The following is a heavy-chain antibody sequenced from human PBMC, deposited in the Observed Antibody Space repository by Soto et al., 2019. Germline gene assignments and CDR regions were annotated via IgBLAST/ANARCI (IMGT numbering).Heavy chain of an antibody. J-gene: IGHJ5*02. CDR1: GGSISSYY. CDR2: IYYSGST. CDR3: ARDLTMVWGNVRRNNWFDP. D-gene: IGHD3-10*01. V-gene: IGHV4-59*01. Sequence: QVQLQESGPGLVKPSETLSLTCTVSGGSISSYYWSWIRQPPGKGLEWIGYIYYSGSTNYNPSLKSRVTISVDTSKNQFSLKLSSVTAADTAVYYCARDLTMVWGNVRRNNWFDPWGQGTLVTVSS.